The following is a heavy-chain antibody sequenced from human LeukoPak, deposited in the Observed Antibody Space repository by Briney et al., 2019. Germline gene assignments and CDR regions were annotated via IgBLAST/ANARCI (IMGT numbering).Heavy chain of an antibody. J-gene: IGHJ5*02. CDR1: GGSISSGSYY. V-gene: IGHV4-61*02. D-gene: IGHD3-10*01. Sequence: SETLSLTCTVSGGSISSGSYYWSWIRQPAGKGLEWIGRIYTSGSTNYNPSLKSRVTISVDTSKNQFSLKLSSVTAADTAVYYCARASGSGSYHRYKKYNWFDPWGQGTLVTVSS. CDR2: IYTSGST. CDR3: ARASGSGSYHRYKKYNWFDP.